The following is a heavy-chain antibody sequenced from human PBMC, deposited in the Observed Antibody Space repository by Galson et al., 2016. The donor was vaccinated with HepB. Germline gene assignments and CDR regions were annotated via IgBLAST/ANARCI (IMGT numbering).Heavy chain of an antibody. CDR1: GGSISSSDYY. Sequence: SLTCTVSGGSISSSDYYWSWIRQPAGKGLEWIGRIYTSGNTNYNPSLKSRVTISVDTSTNQFSLTLTSVTAADTAIYYCASGRYSNLYYFYYMDVWAKGTTVTVSS. V-gene: IGHV4-61*02. D-gene: IGHD4-11*01. CDR3: ASGRYSNLYYFYYMDV. CDR2: IYTSGNT. J-gene: IGHJ6*03.